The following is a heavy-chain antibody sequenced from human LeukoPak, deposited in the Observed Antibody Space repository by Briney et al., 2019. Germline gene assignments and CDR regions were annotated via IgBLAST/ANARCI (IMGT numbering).Heavy chain of an antibody. CDR3: ARGDYYGSGGDWLDP. J-gene: IGHJ5*02. D-gene: IGHD3-10*01. Sequence: TGGSLRLSCAASGFTFSSYAMSWVRQAPGKGLEWVSAISGSGGSTYYADSVKGRFTISRDNAKNSLFLQMNSLRAEDTAVYYCARGDYYGSGGDWLDPWGQGTLVTVSS. CDR2: ISGSGGST. V-gene: IGHV3-23*01. CDR1: GFTFSSYA.